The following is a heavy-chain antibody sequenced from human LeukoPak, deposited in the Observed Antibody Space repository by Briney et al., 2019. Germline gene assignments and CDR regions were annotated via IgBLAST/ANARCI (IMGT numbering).Heavy chain of an antibody. V-gene: IGHV1-2*02. J-gene: IGHJ4*02. D-gene: IGHD1-26*01. CDR1: GYTFTGYY. CDR2: INPNSGGT. Sequence: ASVKVSCKASGYTFTGYYMYWVRQAPGQGLEWMGWINPNSGGTNYAQKFQGRVTMTRDTSISTAYMELSRLRSDDTAVYYCARDRTGDLLLGYWGQGTLVTVCS. CDR3: ARDRTGDLLLGY.